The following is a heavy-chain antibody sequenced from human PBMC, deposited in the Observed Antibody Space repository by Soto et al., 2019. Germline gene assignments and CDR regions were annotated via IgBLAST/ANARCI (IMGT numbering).Heavy chain of an antibody. J-gene: IGHJ5*02. V-gene: IGHV2-5*02. Sequence: QITLKESGPSLVRPTETLTLTCTFSGFSLITGVGVGWVRQPPGKALEWLAVIFWDKNDYFRPSLQTRVNISKDTFEDQVAITPTNMDPEDTATYFCTQIYGRGSWGWYFLSWGQGTLVTVSS. CDR1: GFSLITGVG. D-gene: IGHD1-26*01. CDR2: IFWDKND. CDR3: TQIYGRGSWGWYFLS.